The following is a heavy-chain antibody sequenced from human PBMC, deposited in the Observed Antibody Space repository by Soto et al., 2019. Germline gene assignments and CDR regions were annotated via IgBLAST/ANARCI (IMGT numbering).Heavy chain of an antibody. J-gene: IGHJ4*02. CDR1: GGSINSYW. CDR3: ARDIGSYAYGEGY. CDR2: VYSSGTT. D-gene: IGHD3-10*01. Sequence: PSETLSLTCSVSGGSINSYWWSWVRQPAGKGLEWIGRVYSSGTTDYNPPLNSRATMSVETSKNQFSLKLSSVTAADTAVYYCARDIGSYAYGEGYWGQGIQVTVSS. V-gene: IGHV4-4*07.